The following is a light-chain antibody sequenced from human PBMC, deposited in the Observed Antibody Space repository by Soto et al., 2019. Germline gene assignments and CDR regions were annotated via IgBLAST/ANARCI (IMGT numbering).Light chain of an antibody. CDR2: DAS. CDR3: QQYDDWPPYT. Sequence: TLMTQSPVTLSVSPGERVTLSCRASQSISHSLAWYQQRPGQAPRLLIYDASTRATGIPGRFSGGGSGTEFTLTISSLQSEDFAVYFCQQYDDWPPYTFGQGTKVDIK. J-gene: IGKJ2*01. V-gene: IGKV3-15*01. CDR1: QSISHS.